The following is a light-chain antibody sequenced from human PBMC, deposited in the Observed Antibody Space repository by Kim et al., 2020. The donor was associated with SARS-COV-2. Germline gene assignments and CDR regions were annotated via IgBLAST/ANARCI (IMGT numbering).Light chain of an antibody. CDR2: GRN. Sequence: SSELTQDPAVSVALGQTVRITCQGDNLRNYYATWYQHEPGQAPVLAIYGRNSRPSGIPDRFSGSTSGNTASLTITGAEAEDEAEYYCNSRDNNGKVIFGGGTQLTVL. CDR3: NSRDNNGKVI. CDR1: NLRNYY. J-gene: IGLJ2*01. V-gene: IGLV3-19*01.